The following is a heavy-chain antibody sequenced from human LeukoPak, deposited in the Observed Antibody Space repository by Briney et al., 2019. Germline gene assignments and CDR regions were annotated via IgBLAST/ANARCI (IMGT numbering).Heavy chain of an antibody. V-gene: IGHV5-51*01. CDR3: ARRGYCSGDGCFSHAFDI. J-gene: IGHJ3*02. Sequence: GESLKISCNGSGYSFTSYWIAWVRQMPGKGLEWMGIVYPGDSDTRYSPSFQGQVTISVDKSLSTAYLQWNSLKASDTAMFYCARRGYCSGDGCFSHAFDIWGQGTVVTVSS. D-gene: IGHD2-15*01. CDR1: GYSFTSYW. CDR2: VYPGDSDT.